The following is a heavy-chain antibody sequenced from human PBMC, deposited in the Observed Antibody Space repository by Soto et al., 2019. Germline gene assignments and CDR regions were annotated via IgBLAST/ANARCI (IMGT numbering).Heavy chain of an antibody. J-gene: IGHJ4*02. Sequence: QLQLQESGPGLVKPSETLSLTCTVSGGSIDRSNYYWDWIRQPPGKGLEWIGTTYDNGNAYYNPSLKRRVTMSVDTSKNKFSLKLISVTAADAAVYYCARHFVAVVIKGWGYWGQGTLVTVSS. CDR2: TYDNGNA. CDR3: ARHFVAVVIKGWGY. CDR1: GGSIDRSNYY. V-gene: IGHV4-39*01. D-gene: IGHD3-22*01.